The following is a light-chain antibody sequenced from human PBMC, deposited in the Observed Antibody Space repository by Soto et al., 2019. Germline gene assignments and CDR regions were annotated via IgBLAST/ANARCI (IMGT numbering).Light chain of an antibody. CDR3: SSYAGNNYNV. CDR1: SSDVGTYDY. J-gene: IGLJ1*01. CDR2: GVT. V-gene: IGLV2-8*01. Sequence: QSALTQPPSASGSPGQSVTFSCTGTSSDVGTYDYVSWYQQYPGKAPKLLIYGVTRRPSGVPDRFSGSKSGNTAALTVSGLQAEDEADYYCSSYAGNNYNVFGTGTKGTVL.